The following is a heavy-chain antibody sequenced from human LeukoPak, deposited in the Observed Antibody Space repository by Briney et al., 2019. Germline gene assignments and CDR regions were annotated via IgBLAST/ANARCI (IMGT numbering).Heavy chain of an antibody. Sequence: GGSLRLSCAASGFTFSIYAMSWVRQAPGKGLEWVSAISATDVRTYYADSVKGRFTISRDNSKRTLYLQVNSLRAEDTALYYCAKDLSGSFDYWGQGSLVTVSS. CDR3: AKDLSGSFDY. J-gene: IGHJ4*02. CDR1: GFTFSIYA. D-gene: IGHD1-26*01. V-gene: IGHV3-23*01. CDR2: ISATDVRT.